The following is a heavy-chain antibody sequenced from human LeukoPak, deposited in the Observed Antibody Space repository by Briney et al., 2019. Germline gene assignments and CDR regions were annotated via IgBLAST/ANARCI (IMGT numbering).Heavy chain of an antibody. J-gene: IGHJ4*02. Sequence: PGGSLRLSCAASGFTFSSYAMSWVRQAPGKGLEWVSAISGSGGSTYYADSVKGRFTISRDNSKSTLYLQMNSLRAEDTAVYYCATVRSCYEVNYFDYWGQGTLVTVSS. CDR2: ISGSGGST. D-gene: IGHD2-15*01. CDR1: GFTFSSYA. V-gene: IGHV3-23*01. CDR3: ATVRSCYEVNYFDY.